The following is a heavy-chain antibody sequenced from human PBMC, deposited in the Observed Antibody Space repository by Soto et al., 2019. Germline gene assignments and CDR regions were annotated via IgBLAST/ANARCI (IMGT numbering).Heavy chain of an antibody. CDR1: GFTFSSYA. D-gene: IGHD3-3*01. J-gene: IGHJ6*02. CDR3: ARNVLGVVINDYYYYGMDV. CDR2: ISYDGSNK. V-gene: IGHV3-30-3*01. Sequence: GGSLRLSCAASGFTFSSYAMHWVRQAPGKGLEWVAVISYDGSNKYYADSVKGRFTISRDNSKNTLYLQMNSLRAEDTAVYYCARNVLGVVINDYYYYGMDVWGQGTTVTVSS.